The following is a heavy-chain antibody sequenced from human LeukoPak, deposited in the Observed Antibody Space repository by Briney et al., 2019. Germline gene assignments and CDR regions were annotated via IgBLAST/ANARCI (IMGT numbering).Heavy chain of an antibody. V-gene: IGHV3-30*03. CDR3: VREDRSGSYSGYYYYYMDV. Sequence: QPGRSLRLSCAASGFTFSSYGMHWVRQAPGKGLEWVAVISYDGSNKYYADSVKGRFTISRDNSKNTLYLQMNSLRAEDTAVYYCVREDRSGSYSGYYYYYMDVWGKGTTVTVSS. D-gene: IGHD3-10*01. CDR2: ISYDGSNK. J-gene: IGHJ6*03. CDR1: GFTFSSYG.